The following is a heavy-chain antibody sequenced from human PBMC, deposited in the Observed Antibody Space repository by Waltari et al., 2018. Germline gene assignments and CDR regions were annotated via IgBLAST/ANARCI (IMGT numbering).Heavy chain of an antibody. CDR1: GFSLSTSGVG. Sequence: QITLKESGPTLVKPTQTLTLTCTFSGFSLSTSGVGVGWIRQPPGKALEWLALIYWNDDKRYSPSLKGRLTITKDTSKNQVVLTMTNMDPVDTATYYCAHSTSLPPDQQQHAFDIWGQGTMVTVSS. D-gene: IGHD6-13*01. J-gene: IGHJ3*02. V-gene: IGHV2-5*01. CDR3: AHSTSLPPDQQQHAFDI. CDR2: IYWNDDK.